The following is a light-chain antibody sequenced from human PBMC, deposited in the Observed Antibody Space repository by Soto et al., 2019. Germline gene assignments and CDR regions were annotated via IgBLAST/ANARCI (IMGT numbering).Light chain of an antibody. CDR1: TSNIGSNF. CDR3: AAWDDSLKGV. Sequence: QLVLTQSPSVSGTPGQRVTISCSGSTSNIGSNFVYWYQQLPGTAPKLLICNNNQRPSGVPDRFSGSKSGTSASLAISGLRSEDEADYYCAAWDDSLKGVFGGGTKVTVL. CDR2: NNN. V-gene: IGLV1-47*02. J-gene: IGLJ2*01.